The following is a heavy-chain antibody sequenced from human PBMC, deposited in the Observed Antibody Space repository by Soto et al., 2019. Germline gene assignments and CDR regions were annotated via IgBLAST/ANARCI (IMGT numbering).Heavy chain of an antibody. CDR3: ARNTDHRLVRGWLDP. CDR2: ISHDGSHE. CDR1: GLTVSTSA. V-gene: IGHV3-30-3*01. D-gene: IGHD3-10*01. J-gene: IGHJ5*02. Sequence: XGSLTLSCAASGLTVSTSAMHWVRQAPGKGLEWVAMISHDGSHEYYGDSVKGRFSVSRDNSHNILHLQMNSLRIEDTAVYFCARNTDHRLVRGWLDPWGQRTLVTVSS.